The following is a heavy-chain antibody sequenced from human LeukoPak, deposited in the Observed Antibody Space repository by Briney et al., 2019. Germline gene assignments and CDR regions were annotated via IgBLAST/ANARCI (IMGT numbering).Heavy chain of an antibody. CDR1: GFTFSSYG. J-gene: IGHJ4*02. CDR2: IWYDGSNK. D-gene: IGHD3-10*01. Sequence: PGGSLRLSCAASGFTFSSYGMHWVRQAPGKGLEWVAVIWYDGSNKYYADSVKGRFTISRDNSKNTLYLQMNSLRAEDTAVYYCARERGEGLLWFGELSHFDYWGQGTLVTVSS. V-gene: IGHV3-33*01. CDR3: ARERGEGLLWFGELSHFDY.